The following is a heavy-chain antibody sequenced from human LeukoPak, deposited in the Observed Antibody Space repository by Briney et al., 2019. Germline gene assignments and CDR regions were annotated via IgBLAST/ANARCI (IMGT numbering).Heavy chain of an antibody. CDR1: GFTFSSYS. Sequence: GGSLRLSCAASGFTFSSYSMNWVRQAPGKGLEWVSYIRSSGTTTYYADSVKGRFTISRDNAKNLLFLQMNSLSAEDTAVYYCARTNYVWPGWGAPFDYWGQGTLVTVSS. CDR3: ARTNYVWPGWGAPFDY. D-gene: IGHD3-16*01. V-gene: IGHV3-48*04. CDR2: IRSSGTTT. J-gene: IGHJ4*02.